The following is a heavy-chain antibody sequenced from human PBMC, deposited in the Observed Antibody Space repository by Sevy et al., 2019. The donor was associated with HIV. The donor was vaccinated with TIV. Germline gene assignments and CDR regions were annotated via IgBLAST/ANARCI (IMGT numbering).Heavy chain of an antibody. V-gene: IGHV3-33*08. J-gene: IGHJ4*02. D-gene: IGHD4-17*01. CDR3: ASEAGYGGNSRTFDY. CDR1: GFTFSTYV. CDR2: IWHDGSDE. Sequence: GGSLRLSCVASGFTFSTYVMHWVRQAPGKGLEWVAVIWHDGSDEYYADSVKGRFTISRDNSKNTLYLQMNSLRAEDTAVYYCASEAGYGGNSRTFDYWGQGTLVTVSS.